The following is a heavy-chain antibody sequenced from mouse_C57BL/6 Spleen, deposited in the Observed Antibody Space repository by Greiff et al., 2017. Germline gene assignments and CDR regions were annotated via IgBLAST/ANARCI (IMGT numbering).Heavy chain of an antibody. CDR3: ARGDYDATSWFAY. D-gene: IGHD2-4*01. CDR2: INPNNGGT. Sequence: VQLQQFGPELVKPGASVKMSCKASGYTFTDYNMHWVKQSHGKSLEWIGYINPNNGGTSYNQKFKGKATLTVNKSSSTAYMELRSLTSEDSAVYYCARGDYDATSWFAYWGQGTLVTVSA. CDR1: GYTFTDYN. J-gene: IGHJ3*01. V-gene: IGHV1-22*01.